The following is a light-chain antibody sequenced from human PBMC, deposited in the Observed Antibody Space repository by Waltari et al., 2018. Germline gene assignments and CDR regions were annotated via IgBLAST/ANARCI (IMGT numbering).Light chain of an antibody. CDR1: QSVGSKY. CDR2: GAS. J-gene: IGKJ3*01. Sequence: EIVLTQFPGTLSLSPGERATLSCRASQSVGSKYLAWYQQKPGQAPRLLIYGASSRATGIPDRFSGSGSGTDFTLTINRLEPEDSAVYYCQHSAGSPLFTFGPGTKVDIK. V-gene: IGKV3-20*01. CDR3: QHSAGSPLFT.